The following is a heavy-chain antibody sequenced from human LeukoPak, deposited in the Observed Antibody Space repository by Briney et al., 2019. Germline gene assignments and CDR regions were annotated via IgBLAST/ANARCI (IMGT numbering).Heavy chain of an antibody. Sequence: GGSLRLSCSASGFVFTIYTMYWVRQAPGKGPEYVSTISGSGNGFSIYYADSVKGRFTISRDNSKNTLYLQMNSLRAEDTAVYYCAKRVDSGSYVYYFDYWGQGTLVTVSS. D-gene: IGHD1-26*01. J-gene: IGHJ4*02. V-gene: IGHV3-64*04. CDR2: ISGSGNGFSI. CDR3: AKRVDSGSYVYYFDY. CDR1: GFVFTIYT.